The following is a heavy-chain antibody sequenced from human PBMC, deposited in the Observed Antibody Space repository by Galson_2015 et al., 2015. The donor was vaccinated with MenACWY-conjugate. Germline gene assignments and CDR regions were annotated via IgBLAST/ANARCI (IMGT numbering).Heavy chain of an antibody. V-gene: IGHV3-13*04. CDR1: GFVFSTYD. CDR3: AREDYYDSSGNKGAFDI. D-gene: IGHD3-22*01. CDR2: IGTAGDT. Sequence: SLRLSCAASGFVFSTYDMHWVRQATGKGLEWVSAIGTAGDTYYPGSVKGRFIISRENAKNSLYLQMNSLSAGDTAVYYCAREDYYDSSGNKGAFDIWGQGTVVTVSS. J-gene: IGHJ3*02.